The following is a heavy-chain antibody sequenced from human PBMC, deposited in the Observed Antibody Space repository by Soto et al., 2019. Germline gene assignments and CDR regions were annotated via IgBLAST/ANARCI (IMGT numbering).Heavy chain of an antibody. Sequence: ASVKVSCKASGHTFTNYYMHWVRQAPGQGLEWMGVITTNGDSTTYTQSLQGRVVMTSDASTSTFYMELSSLRSDDTAVSYRATGGAHDLLTDPLDYLGHGTLITVSS. V-gene: IGHV1-46*03. J-gene: IGHJ4*01. D-gene: IGHD3-9*01. CDR3: ATGGAHDLLTDPLDY. CDR1: GHTFTNYY. CDR2: ITTNGDST.